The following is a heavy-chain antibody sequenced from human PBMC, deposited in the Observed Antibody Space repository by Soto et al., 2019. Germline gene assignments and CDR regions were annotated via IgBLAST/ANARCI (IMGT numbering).Heavy chain of an antibody. CDR2: MNPNSGNT. V-gene: IGHV1-8*01. Sequence: SVKVSCKASGYTFTRYGINWVRQATGQGLEWMGWMNPNSGNTGYAQKFQGRVTMTRDTSISTAYMELSSLRSEDTAVYYCARAGVRAARIDAFDIWGQGTMVTVSS. CDR3: ARAGVRAARIDAFDI. J-gene: IGHJ3*02. CDR1: GYTFTRYG. D-gene: IGHD6-6*01.